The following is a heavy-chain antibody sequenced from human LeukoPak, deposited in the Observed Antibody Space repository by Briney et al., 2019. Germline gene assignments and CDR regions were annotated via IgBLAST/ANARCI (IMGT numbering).Heavy chain of an antibody. V-gene: IGHV4-28*05. CDR1: GYSISSSNW. Sequence: SETLSLTCAVSGYSISSSNWWGWIRQPPGKGLEWIGYIYYSGSIYYNPSLKSRVTMSVDTSKNQFSLKLSSVTAVDTAVYYCARVPRGGSENDAFDIWGQETMVTVSS. J-gene: IGHJ3*02. D-gene: IGHD2-15*01. CDR2: IYYSGSI. CDR3: ARVPRGGSENDAFDI.